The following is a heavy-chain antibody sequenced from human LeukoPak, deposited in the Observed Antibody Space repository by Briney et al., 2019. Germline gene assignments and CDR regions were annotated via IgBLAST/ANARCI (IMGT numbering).Heavy chain of an antibody. J-gene: IGHJ4*02. CDR1: GFTFNDYA. Sequence: GGSLRLSCAASGFTFNDYAMHWVRQAPGKGLEWVSCISWSSGSIGYADSVKGRFTISRDNAKNSLYLQMNSLRAEDTALYYCAKVDSSGWYWGFDYWGQGTLVTVSS. CDR3: AKVDSSGWYWGFDY. CDR2: ISWSSGSI. D-gene: IGHD6-19*01. V-gene: IGHV3-9*01.